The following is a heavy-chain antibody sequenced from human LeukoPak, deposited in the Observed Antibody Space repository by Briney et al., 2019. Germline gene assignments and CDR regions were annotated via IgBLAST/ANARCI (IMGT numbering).Heavy chain of an antibody. CDR2: FDPEDGET. V-gene: IGHV1-24*01. Sequence: ASVKVSCKASGYTLTELSMHWVRQAPGKGLEWMGGFDPEDGETIYAQKFQGRVTMTEDTSTDTAYMELSSLRSEDTAVYYCATDQNTVVHYFDYWGQGTLVTVSS. CDR3: ATDQNTVVHYFDY. D-gene: IGHD4-23*01. J-gene: IGHJ4*02. CDR1: GYTLTELS.